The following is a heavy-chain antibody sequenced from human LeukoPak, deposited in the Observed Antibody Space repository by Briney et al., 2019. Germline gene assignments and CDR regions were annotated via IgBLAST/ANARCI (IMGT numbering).Heavy chain of an antibody. J-gene: IGHJ6*02. CDR2: ISGSGGST. CDR1: GFTLSSYA. V-gene: IGHV3-23*01. Sequence: GGSLRLSCAASGFTLSSYAMSWVRQATGKGLEWVSAISGSGGSTYYADSVKGRFTISRDNSKNTLYLQMDSLRAEDTAVYYCAKGSTSWDYYYGMDVWGQGTTVTVSS. D-gene: IGHD2-2*01. CDR3: AKGSTSWDYYYGMDV.